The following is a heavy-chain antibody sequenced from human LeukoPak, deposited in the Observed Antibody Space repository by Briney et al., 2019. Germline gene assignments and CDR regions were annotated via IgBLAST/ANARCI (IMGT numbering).Heavy chain of an antibody. CDR3: ARDSRGDYYNGMDV. J-gene: IGHJ6*02. CDR2: ISAYNGNT. D-gene: IGHD3-10*01. V-gene: IGHV1-18*04. CDR1: GYTFTSYY. Sequence: PGASVKVSCKASGYTFTSYYMHWVRQAPGQGLEWMGWISAYNGNTNYAQKLQGRVTMTTDTSTSTAYMELRSLRSDDTAVYYCARDSRGDYYNGMDVWGQGTTVTVSS.